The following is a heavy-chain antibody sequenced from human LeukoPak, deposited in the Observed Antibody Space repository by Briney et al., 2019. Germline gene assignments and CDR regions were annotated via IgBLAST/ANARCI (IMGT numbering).Heavy chain of an antibody. CDR2: ISYDGGNI. J-gene: IGHJ4*02. CDR3: AKDAYIRGWYLDY. Sequence: PGGSLRLSCAASGFTFSDYYMTWIRQAPGKGLEWVAVISYDGGNIYYADSVKGRFTISRDNSKNTLYLQMNSLRLGDTATYYCAKDAYIRGWYLDYWGQGTLVAVSS. D-gene: IGHD6-19*01. CDR1: GFTFSDYY. V-gene: IGHV3-30*18.